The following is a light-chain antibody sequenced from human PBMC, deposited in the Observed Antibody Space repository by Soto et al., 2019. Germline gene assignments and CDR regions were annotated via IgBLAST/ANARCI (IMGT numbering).Light chain of an antibody. V-gene: IGLV2-23*02. CDR2: EVN. CDR3: CSYAGDTTSFV. J-gene: IGLJ1*01. Sequence: QSVLTQPASMSGSPGQSITISCTGTSSDVGSYYPVSWFQQHPGKAPKLIIYEVNKRPSGVSDRFSGSKSGNTASLTISRLQAADEAEYYCCSYAGDTTSFVFGTGTKVTVL. CDR1: SSDVGSYYP.